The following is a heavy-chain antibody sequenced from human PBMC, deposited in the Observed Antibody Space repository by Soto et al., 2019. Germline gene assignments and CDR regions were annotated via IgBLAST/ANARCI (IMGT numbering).Heavy chain of an antibody. CDR3: ARDAVNRNDKIDDYFYGMDV. CDR1: GYTFSSYG. J-gene: IGHJ6*02. CDR2: LKAHNGNT. V-gene: IGHV1-18*01. D-gene: IGHD1-1*01. Sequence: ASVKVSCKASGYTFSSYGISWVRQAPGQGLEWMGWLKAHNGNTNYAEKFQGRVTMTTDTSTSTAYLELRSLTSDDTAVYYCARDAVNRNDKIDDYFYGMDVWG.